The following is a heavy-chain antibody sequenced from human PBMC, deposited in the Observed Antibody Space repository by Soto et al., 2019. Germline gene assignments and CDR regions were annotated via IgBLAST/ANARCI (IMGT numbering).Heavy chain of an antibody. CDR2: IYYSGST. V-gene: IGHV4-31*03. D-gene: IGHD3-3*01. CDR3: ARANQGIFGVVNYGMDV. J-gene: IGHJ6*02. Sequence: SDTLSLTCTVSGGSISSGGYYWSWIRQHPGKGLEWIGYIYYSGSTYYNPSLKSRVTISVDTSKNQFSLKLSSVTAADTAVYYCARANQGIFGVVNYGMDVWGQGSTVTVSS. CDR1: GGSISSGGYY.